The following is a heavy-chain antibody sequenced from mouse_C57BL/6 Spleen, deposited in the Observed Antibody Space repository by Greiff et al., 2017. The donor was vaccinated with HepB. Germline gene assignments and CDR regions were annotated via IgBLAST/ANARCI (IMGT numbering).Heavy chain of an antibody. CDR3: AGGDYDGELLYFDY. CDR2: INPNNGGT. CDR1: GYTFTDYN. J-gene: IGHJ2*01. Sequence: VQLQQSGPELVKPGASVKIPCKASGYTFTDYNMDWVKQSHGKSLEWIGVINPNNGGTIYNQKFKGKATLTVDKSSSTAYMELRSLTSEDTAVYYCAGGDYDGELLYFDYWGQGTTLTVSS. D-gene: IGHD2-4*01. V-gene: IGHV1-18*01.